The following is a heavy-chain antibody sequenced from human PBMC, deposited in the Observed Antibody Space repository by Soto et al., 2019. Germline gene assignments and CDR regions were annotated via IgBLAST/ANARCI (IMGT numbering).Heavy chain of an antibody. CDR2: IYYSGST. CDR3: ARARGGGRDAFDI. Sequence: SETLSLTCTVSGGSISSGGYYWSWIRQHPGKGLESIGYIYYSGSTYYNPSLNSRVTISVDTSRNQFSLKLSSVTAADTAVYYCARARGGGRDAFDISDKATMLTVSS. D-gene: IGHD2-15*01. J-gene: IGHJ3*02. V-gene: IGHV4-31*03. CDR1: GGSISSGGYY.